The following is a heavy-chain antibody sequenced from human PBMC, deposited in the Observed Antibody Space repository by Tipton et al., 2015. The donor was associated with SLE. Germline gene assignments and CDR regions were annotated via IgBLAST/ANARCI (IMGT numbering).Heavy chain of an antibody. V-gene: IGHV4-34*01. CDR1: GGSFSGYY. D-gene: IGHD3-3*01. CDR3: ARGTHYGTRFLEWLGDAFDV. CDR2: INHSGST. Sequence: TLSPTCAVFGGSFSGYYWSWIRQPPGKGLEWIGQINHSGSTNYKPSLRSRVTISVDTSKNQFSLKLSSVTAADTALYYCARGTHYGTRFLEWLGDAFDVWGQGTKVTVSS. J-gene: IGHJ3*01.